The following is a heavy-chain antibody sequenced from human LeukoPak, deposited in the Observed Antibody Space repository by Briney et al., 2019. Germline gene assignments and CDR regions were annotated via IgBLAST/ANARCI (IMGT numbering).Heavy chain of an antibody. D-gene: IGHD3-22*01. J-gene: IGHJ4*02. CDR3: ARVAMSDSSGYCDY. V-gene: IGHV3-33*01. CDR1: GFTFSSYA. Sequence: GGSLRLSCAASGFTFSSYAMHSVRQAPGKGLEWVAVIWYDGSNQNYADSVRGRFTVSRDNSKNTLYLHMNSVRAEDTAVYYCARVAMSDSSGYCDYWGQGTLVTVSS. CDR2: IWYDGSNQ.